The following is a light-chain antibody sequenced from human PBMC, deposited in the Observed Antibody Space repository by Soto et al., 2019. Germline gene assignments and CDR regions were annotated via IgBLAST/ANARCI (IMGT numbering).Light chain of an antibody. CDR3: QSYDSSLSGVV. V-gene: IGLV1-40*01. CDR1: SSNIGARYE. CDR2: EDI. Sequence: QSALTQPPSVSGAPGQTVTISCTGSSSNIGARYEVHWYQQLPGTAPKLLIYEDIKRPSGIPDRFSGSKSGAPASLAITGLLSEDEAEYYCQSYDSSLSGVVFGGGTQLTVL. J-gene: IGLJ2*01.